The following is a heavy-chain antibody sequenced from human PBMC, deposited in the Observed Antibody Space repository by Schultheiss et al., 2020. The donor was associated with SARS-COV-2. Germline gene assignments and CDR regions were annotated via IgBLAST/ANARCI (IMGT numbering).Heavy chain of an antibody. CDR1: GGSFSGYY. J-gene: IGHJ3*02. Sequence: SETLSLTCAVYGGSFSGYYWSWIRQPPGKGLEWIGYIYYSGYTNYNPSLKSRVTISVDTSKNQFSLKLSSVTAADTAVYYCARDRGYTSGWYTADHAFEIWGQGTMVTVSS. CDR2: IYYSGYT. V-gene: IGHV4-59*12. D-gene: IGHD6-19*01. CDR3: ARDRGYTSGWYTADHAFEI.